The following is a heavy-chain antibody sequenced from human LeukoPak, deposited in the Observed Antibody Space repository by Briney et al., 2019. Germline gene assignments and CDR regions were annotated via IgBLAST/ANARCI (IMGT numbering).Heavy chain of an antibody. J-gene: IGHJ3*02. CDR1: GFTFSSYA. D-gene: IGHD4-23*01. V-gene: IGHV3-21*01. Sequence: GGSLRLSCVVSGFTFSSYAMNCVRQTPGKGLEWVSFISSSSTYIYYADSVKGRFTISRDNAKNSLYLQMNSLRAEDTALYYCARLNYAGNPGAFDIWGQGTMVTVSS. CDR2: ISSSSTYI. CDR3: ARLNYAGNPGAFDI.